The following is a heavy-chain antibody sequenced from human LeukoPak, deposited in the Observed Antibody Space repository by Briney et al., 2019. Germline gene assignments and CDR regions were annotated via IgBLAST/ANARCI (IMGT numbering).Heavy chain of an antibody. Sequence: SQTLSVTCTVSGGSISSGDYYWSWIRQPPGKGLEWIGYIYYSGSTYYNPSLKSRVTISVDTSKNQFSLKLSSVTAADTAVYYCARVGDYYDSSGYRNHPWGQGTLVTVSS. CDR1: GGSISSGDYY. CDR2: IYYSGST. J-gene: IGHJ5*02. V-gene: IGHV4-30-4*08. D-gene: IGHD3-22*01. CDR3: ARVGDYYDSSGYRNHP.